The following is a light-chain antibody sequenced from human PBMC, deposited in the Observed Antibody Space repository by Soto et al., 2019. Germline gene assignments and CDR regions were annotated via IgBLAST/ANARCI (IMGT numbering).Light chain of an antibody. Sequence: QSVLTQPPSVSGAPGQRVTISCTGSSSNIGAGSAVHWYQQLPGTAPKLLIYDNSDRSSGVPDRFSGSKSGTSASLAITGLQAEDEADYYCQSYDSSLSASVFGGVTKVTVL. CDR3: QSYDSSLSASV. CDR1: SSNIGAGSA. CDR2: DNS. J-gene: IGLJ3*02. V-gene: IGLV1-40*01.